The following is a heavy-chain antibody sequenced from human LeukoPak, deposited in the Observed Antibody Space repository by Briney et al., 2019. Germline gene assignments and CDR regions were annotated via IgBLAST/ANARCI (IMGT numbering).Heavy chain of an antibody. J-gene: IGHJ4*02. CDR1: GGSISSSSYY. Sequence: PSETLSLTCTVSGGSISSSSYYWGWIRQPPGKGLEWIGSIYYSESAYYNPSLKSRLTISVDTSKNQFSLKLSSVTAADTAVYYCARHSYTGTMATYYFDYWGQGTLVTVSS. V-gene: IGHV4-39*01. D-gene: IGHD1-7*01. CDR2: IYYSESA. CDR3: ARHSYTGTMATYYFDY.